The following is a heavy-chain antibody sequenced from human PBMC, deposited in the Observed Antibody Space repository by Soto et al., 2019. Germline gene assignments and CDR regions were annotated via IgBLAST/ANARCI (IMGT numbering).Heavy chain of an antibody. CDR2: IYYSGDA. CDR1: GGSIDSGGHY. CDR3: ARVNYDASSWDYVGLDY. D-gene: IGHD3-22*01. V-gene: IGHV4-31*03. J-gene: IGHJ4*02. Sequence: QVQLQESGPGLVKPSQTVSLTCTVAGGSIDSGGHYWSWIRQHPGRGLEWIGYIYYSGDANYNPSPKSRVSLSKNPSENQFSLTLTSVTAADTAVYYCARVNYDASSWDYVGLDYWGQGILVTVSS.